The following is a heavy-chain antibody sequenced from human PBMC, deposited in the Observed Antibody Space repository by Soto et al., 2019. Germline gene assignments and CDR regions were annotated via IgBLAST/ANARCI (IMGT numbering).Heavy chain of an antibody. V-gene: IGHV3-53*01. J-gene: IGHJ4*02. Sequence: GGSLRLSCAASGFTVSSNYMSWVRQAPGKGLEWVSVIYSGGSTYYADSVKGRFTISRDNSKNTLYLQMNSLRAEDTAVYYCARESGYSYGYEGEDYWGQGTLVTVSS. CDR3: ARESGYSYGYEGEDY. CDR1: GFTVSSNY. D-gene: IGHD5-18*01. CDR2: IYSGGST.